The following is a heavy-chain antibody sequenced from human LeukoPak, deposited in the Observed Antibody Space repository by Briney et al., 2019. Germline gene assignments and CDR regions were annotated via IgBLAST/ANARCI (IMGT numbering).Heavy chain of an antibody. D-gene: IGHD1-26*01. CDR1: GFTFSNYD. J-gene: IGHJ4*02. CDR2: ISTAGDT. V-gene: IGHV3-13*04. CDR3: ASSTRGGILDY. Sequence: GGSLRLSCAASGFTFSNYDMHWVRQAPGKGLEWVSAISTAGDTYYPGSVKGRFTISSRNTKNSLYLQMNSLRAGATAVYYLASSTRGGILDYWGQGTLVSVSS.